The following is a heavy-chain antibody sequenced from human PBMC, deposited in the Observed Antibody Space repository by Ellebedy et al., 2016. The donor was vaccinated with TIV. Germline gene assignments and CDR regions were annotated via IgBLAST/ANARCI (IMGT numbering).Heavy chain of an antibody. CDR1: GFTFSNYA. Sequence: PGGSLRLSCAASGFTFSNYAMNWVRQAPGKGLEWVSGISSSGDSTYYADSVKGRFTVSRDNSKNTLYLQMYSLRVEDTAVYYCAKPPVGFYYDGVSSSPSEFDDWGQGALVTVSS. D-gene: IGHD3-22*01. J-gene: IGHJ4*02. CDR3: AKPPVGFYYDGVSSSPSEFDD. V-gene: IGHV3-23*01. CDR2: ISSSGDST.